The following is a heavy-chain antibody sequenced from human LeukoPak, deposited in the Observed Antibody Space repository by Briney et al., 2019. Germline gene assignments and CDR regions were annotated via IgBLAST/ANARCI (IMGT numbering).Heavy chain of an antibody. CDR2: IRSKAYGGTT. CDR3: IRGYGYYYYMDV. Sequence: SGGSLRLSCTASGFTFGDHAMSWARQAPGKGLEWVGFIRSKAYGGTTEYAASVKGRFTISRDDSKSIAYLQMNSLKTEDTAVYYCIRGYGYYYYMDVCGKGTTVTVSS. J-gene: IGHJ6*03. D-gene: IGHD4-17*01. V-gene: IGHV3-49*04. CDR1: GFTFGDHA.